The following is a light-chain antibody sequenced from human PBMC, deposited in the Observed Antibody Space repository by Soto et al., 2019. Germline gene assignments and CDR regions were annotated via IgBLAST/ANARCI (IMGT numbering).Light chain of an antibody. CDR2: QDS. J-gene: IGLJ1*01. Sequence: SYELTQPPSVSVSPGQTASITCSGDKLGDKYACWYQQKPGQSPVLVIYQDSKRPSGIPERFSGSNSGNTATLTISGTQAMDEADYYCQAWESSPLYVFGTGTKLTVL. CDR1: KLGDKY. CDR3: QAWESSPLYV. V-gene: IGLV3-1*01.